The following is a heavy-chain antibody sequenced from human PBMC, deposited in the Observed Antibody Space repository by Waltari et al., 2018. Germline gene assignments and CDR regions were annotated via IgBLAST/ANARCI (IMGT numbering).Heavy chain of an antibody. V-gene: IGHV3-30*01. CDR2: ISFDGNNI. D-gene: IGHD3-10*01. CDR3: ARDGHSYFYGSWSDY. CDR1: GISVSSYA. Sequence: QVQLVESGGGVVQPGKSLTLSCEVSGISVSSYAMQWVRQAPGKGRELVAVISFDGNNIYFADSVKGRFTINRDNSKNTLSLQMNSLTPEDTAIYYCARDGHSYFYGSWSDYWGQGTLVTVSS. J-gene: IGHJ4*02.